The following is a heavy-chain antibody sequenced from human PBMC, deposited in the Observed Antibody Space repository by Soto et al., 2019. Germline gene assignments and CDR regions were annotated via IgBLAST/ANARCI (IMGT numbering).Heavy chain of an antibody. D-gene: IGHD6-19*01. J-gene: IGHJ4*02. CDR1: GFTFSSYG. CDR2: ISYDGSNK. CDR3: ANLPVAATGRDY. V-gene: IGHV3-30*18. Sequence: GGSLRLSCAASGFTFSSYGMHWVRQAPGKGLEWVAVISYDGSNKYYADSVKGRFTISRDNSKNTLYLQMNSLRAEDTAVYYCANLPVAATGRDYWGQGTLVTVSS.